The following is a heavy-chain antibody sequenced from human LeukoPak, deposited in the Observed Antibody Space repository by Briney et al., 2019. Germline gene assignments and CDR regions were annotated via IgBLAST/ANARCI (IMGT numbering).Heavy chain of an antibody. CDR2: ISNTGSYT. CDR3: ARSRGAGPGAYFDY. D-gene: IGHD6-19*01. J-gene: IGHJ4*02. CDR1: GDSISSYY. Sequence: LSLTCSVSGDSISSYYWSWIRQPPGKGLEWVSYISNTGSYTNYADSVEGRFTISRDNTENSLYLQMNSLRAEDTAVYYCARSRGAGPGAYFDYWGQGTLVAVTS. V-gene: IGHV3-11*03.